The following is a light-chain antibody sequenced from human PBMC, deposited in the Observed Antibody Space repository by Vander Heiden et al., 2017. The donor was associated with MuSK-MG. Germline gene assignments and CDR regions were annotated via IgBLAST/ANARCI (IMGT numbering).Light chain of an antibody. CDR3: NSRDSSGNHLYV. CDR1: SLRSYY. V-gene: IGLV3-19*01. Sequence: SSELTQAPAVSVALVQTVRITCQGGSLRSYYASRYQQTPRQAHVLVILGKNNRPSGIPDRFSGSSSGNTASVTITGAQAEDEADYYCNSRDSSGNHLYVFRTGTKVTVL. J-gene: IGLJ1*01. CDR2: GKN.